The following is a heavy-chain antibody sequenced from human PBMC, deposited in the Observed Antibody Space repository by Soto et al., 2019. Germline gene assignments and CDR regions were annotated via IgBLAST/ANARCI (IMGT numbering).Heavy chain of an antibody. J-gene: IGHJ3*02. CDR1: GFTFSSYS. Sequence: GGSLRLSCAASGFTFSSYSMNWVRQAPGKGLEWVSYISSSSSTIYYADSVKGRFTISRDNAKNSLYLQMNSLRDEDTAVYYCARDPGDGYNPGAFDIWGQGTMVTVSS. D-gene: IGHD5-12*01. V-gene: IGHV3-48*02. CDR3: ARDPGDGYNPGAFDI. CDR2: ISSSSSTI.